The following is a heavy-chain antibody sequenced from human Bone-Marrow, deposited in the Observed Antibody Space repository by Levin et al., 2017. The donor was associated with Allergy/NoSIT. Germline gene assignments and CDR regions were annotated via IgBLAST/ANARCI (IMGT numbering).Heavy chain of an antibody. V-gene: IGHV5-51*01. J-gene: IGHJ3*02. CDR3: ARQIVVVPAAIAANAFDI. CDR2: IYPGDSDT. CDR1: GYSFTSYW. D-gene: IGHD2-2*01. Sequence: HGESLKISCKGSGYSFTSYWIGWVRQMPGKGLEWMGIIYPGDSDTRYSPSFQGQVTISADKSISTAYLQWSSLKASDTAMYYCARQIVVVPAAIAANAFDIWGQGTMVTVSS.